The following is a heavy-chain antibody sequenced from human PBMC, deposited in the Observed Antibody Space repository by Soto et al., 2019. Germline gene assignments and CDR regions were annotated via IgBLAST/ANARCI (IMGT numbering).Heavy chain of an antibody. D-gene: IGHD2-8*01. CDR2: INHSGST. Sequence: QVQLQQWGAGLLKPSETLSLTCAVYGGSFSGYYWSWIRQPPGKGLEWIGEINHSGSTNYNPSLKSRVTISVDTSKNQFSLKLSSVTAADTAVYYCARHSLGYCTNGVCYTFRYFDYWGQGTLVTVSS. CDR3: ARHSLGYCTNGVCYTFRYFDY. V-gene: IGHV4-34*01. J-gene: IGHJ4*02. CDR1: GGSFSGYY.